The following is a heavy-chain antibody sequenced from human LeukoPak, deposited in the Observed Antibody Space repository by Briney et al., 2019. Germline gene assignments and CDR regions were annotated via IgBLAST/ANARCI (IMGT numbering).Heavy chain of an antibody. J-gene: IGHJ4*02. Sequence: SETLSLTCTVSGGSISSYYWSWIRQRPAKGLEWIGYIYCSGSTNYNPSLKSRVTISVDTSKDQFSLKLSSVTAADTAVYYCARAGKVTTDIHNFDYWGQGTLVTVSS. V-gene: IGHV4-59*01. CDR1: GGSISSYY. D-gene: IGHD4-17*01. CDR3: ARAGKVTTDIHNFDY. CDR2: IYCSGST.